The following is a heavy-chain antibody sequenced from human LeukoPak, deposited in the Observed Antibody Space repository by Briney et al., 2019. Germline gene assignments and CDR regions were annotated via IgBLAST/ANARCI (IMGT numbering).Heavy chain of an antibody. V-gene: IGHV3-23*01. J-gene: IGHJ4*02. D-gene: IGHD2-2*01. CDR3: AKDMGYCSSATCYGLDY. Sequence: GGSLRLSCAASGFTFSSYGMHWVRQAPGKGLEWVSTVSGGGGTTYYADSVKGRFTISRDNSKNTLFLQMNSLRAEDTAIYYCAKDMGYCSSATCYGLDYWGQGTLVTVSS. CDR1: GFTFSSYG. CDR2: VSGGGGTT.